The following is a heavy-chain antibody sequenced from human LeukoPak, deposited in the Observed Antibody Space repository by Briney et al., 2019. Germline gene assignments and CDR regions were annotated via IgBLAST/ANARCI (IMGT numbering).Heavy chain of an antibody. J-gene: IGHJ5*02. CDR3: ARPHYDFWSGYDNWFDP. V-gene: IGHV1-2*02. Sequence: ASVKVSCKASGYTFTGYHMHWVRQAPGQGLEWMGWINPNSGGTNYAQKFQGRVTMTRDTSISTAYMELSRLRSDDTAVYYCARPHYDFWSGYDNWFDPWGQGTLVTVSS. CDR2: INPNSGGT. CDR1: GYTFTGYH. D-gene: IGHD3-3*01.